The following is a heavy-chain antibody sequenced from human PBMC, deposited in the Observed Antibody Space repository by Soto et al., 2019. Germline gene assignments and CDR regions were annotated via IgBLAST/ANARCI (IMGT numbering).Heavy chain of an antibody. V-gene: IGHV3-48*01. Sequence: GGSLRLSCAASGFTFSSYSMNWVRQAPGKGLEWVSYISSSSSTIYYADSVKGRFTISRDNAKNSLYLQMNSLRAEDTAVYYCARSLEYCTNGVCYTGSGAQDFDYWGQGTPVTVSS. CDR3: ARSLEYCTNGVCYTGSGAQDFDY. CDR2: ISSSSSTI. CDR1: GFTFSSYS. J-gene: IGHJ4*02. D-gene: IGHD2-8*01.